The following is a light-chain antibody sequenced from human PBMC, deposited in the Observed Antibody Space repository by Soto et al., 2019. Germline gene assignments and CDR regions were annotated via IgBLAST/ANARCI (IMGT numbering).Light chain of an antibody. CDR3: QQRSKSLT. CDR1: QSVSSY. V-gene: IGKV3-11*01. Sequence: EIVLTQSPATLSLSPGERATLSCRASQSVSSYLAWYQQKPDQAPRLLIYDASNRATGIPARFSGSGSGTDFTLTISSLEPEDCAVYYCQQRSKSLTFGGGRKVDIK. CDR2: DAS. J-gene: IGKJ4*01.